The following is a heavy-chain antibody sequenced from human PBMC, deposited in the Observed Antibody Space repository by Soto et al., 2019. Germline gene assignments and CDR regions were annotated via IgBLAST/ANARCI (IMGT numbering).Heavy chain of an antibody. CDR3: ARDPSIAYFYGMDV. CDR2: IYYSGST. J-gene: IGHJ6*02. CDR1: GGSISSGGYY. Sequence: QVQLQESGPGLVKPSQTLSLTCSVSGGSISSGGYYWNWIRQHPGKGLEWIGYIYYSGSTHYNPSRKSRVTISVATSKNQSSLKLNSVTAADTAVYYCARDPSIAYFYGMDVWGQGTTVTVSS. D-gene: IGHD6-13*01. V-gene: IGHV4-31*03.